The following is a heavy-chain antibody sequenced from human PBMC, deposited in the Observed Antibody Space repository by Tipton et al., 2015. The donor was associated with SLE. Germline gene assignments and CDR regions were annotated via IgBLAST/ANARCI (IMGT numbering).Heavy chain of an antibody. Sequence: LRLSCNVSGGSISNEDHYWHWIRQPPGKGLEWLGYIYNSGSTNYNPSLKSRVTISVDTSKNQFSLKLSSVTAADTAVYYCARDRGNIVATISYFDYWGQGTLVTVSS. D-gene: IGHD5-12*01. J-gene: IGHJ4*02. V-gene: IGHV4-61*08. CDR1: GGSISNEDHY. CDR2: IYNSGST. CDR3: ARDRGNIVATISYFDY.